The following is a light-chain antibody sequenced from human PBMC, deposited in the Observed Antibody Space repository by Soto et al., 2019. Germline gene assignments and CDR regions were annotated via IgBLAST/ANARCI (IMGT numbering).Light chain of an antibody. CDR1: QSVSSRY. Sequence: EIVLTQSPGTLSLSPGESATLSCRASQSVSSRYLGWYQQRPGQAPRLLIYGASSRATGTPDRFSGSGSGTDFTLTISRLEPEDFAVYYCHQYDNSPLTFGGGTKVDIK. V-gene: IGKV3-20*01. CDR2: GAS. J-gene: IGKJ4*01. CDR3: HQYDNSPLT.